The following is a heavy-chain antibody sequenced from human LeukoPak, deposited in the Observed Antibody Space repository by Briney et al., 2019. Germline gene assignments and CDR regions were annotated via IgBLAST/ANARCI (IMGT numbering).Heavy chain of an antibody. Sequence: GGSLRLSCAASGFTFSNYAMHWVRQAPGKGLEWVAVRSYDGSNKYYAGSVKGRFTISRDNSKNTLYLQMNSLRAEDTAVYYCARWGARLSYYYIDVWGKGTTVIVSS. J-gene: IGHJ6*03. CDR2: RSYDGSNK. V-gene: IGHV3-30*04. CDR1: GFTFSNYA. D-gene: IGHD1-26*01. CDR3: ARWGARLSYYYIDV.